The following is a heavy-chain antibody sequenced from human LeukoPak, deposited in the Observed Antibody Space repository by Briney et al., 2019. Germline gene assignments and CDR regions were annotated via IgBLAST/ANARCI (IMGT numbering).Heavy chain of an antibody. CDR2: FKPNSGGT. J-gene: IGHJ5*02. CDR1: GYTFTGYY. D-gene: IGHD3-10*01. V-gene: IGHV1-2*02. CDR3: ARDRGSGSYGGWFDP. Sequence: GASVKVSCKDSGYTFTGYYMHWVRQAPGQGLEWMGWFKPNSGGTNYAQQFQGRATMTRAPATSPTSMELSRLISDDTGVYSCARDRGSGSYGGWFDPWGQGTLVTVSS.